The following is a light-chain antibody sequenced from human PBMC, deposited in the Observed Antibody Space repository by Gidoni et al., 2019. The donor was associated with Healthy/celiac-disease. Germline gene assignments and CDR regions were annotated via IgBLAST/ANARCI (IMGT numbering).Light chain of an antibody. Sequence: EIVMTQSPATLSVSPGERATLSCRASQSVSSNLAWYQHKPGQAPRLLIYVASTRATGIPARFSGSGSGTEFTLTISSLPSEDFAVYYCQQYNNWPRTFGQGTKVEIK. V-gene: IGKV3-15*01. CDR3: QQYNNWPRT. J-gene: IGKJ1*01. CDR1: QSVSSN. CDR2: VAS.